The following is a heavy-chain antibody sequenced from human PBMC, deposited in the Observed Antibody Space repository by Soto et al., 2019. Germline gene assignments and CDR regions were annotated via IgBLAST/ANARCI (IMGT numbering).Heavy chain of an antibody. Sequence: PGGSLRLSCAASGFTFSSYTMNWVRQAPGKGLEWVSSISSSSSYIWYAESVKGRFTISRDNAKNSVYLQVNSLRAEDTAVYYCTTTRGDCSGGNCYSFDFWGQGTPVTVSS. D-gene: IGHD2-15*01. CDR2: ISSSSSYI. V-gene: IGHV3-21*06. CDR3: TTTRGDCSGGNCYSFDF. J-gene: IGHJ4*02. CDR1: GFTFSSYT.